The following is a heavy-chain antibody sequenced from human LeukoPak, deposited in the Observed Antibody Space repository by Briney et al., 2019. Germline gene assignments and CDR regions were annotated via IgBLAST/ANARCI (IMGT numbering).Heavy chain of an antibody. V-gene: IGHV4-39*07. CDR3: ARGITIFGVVIIQPYNWFDP. Sequence: SETLSLTCTVSGGSISSSSYYWGWIRQPPGKGLEWIGSIYYSGSTYYNPSLKSRVTISVDTSKNQFSLKLSSVTAADTAVYYCARGITIFGVVIIQPYNWFDPWGQGTLVTVSS. CDR1: GGSISSSSYY. J-gene: IGHJ5*02. D-gene: IGHD3-3*01. CDR2: IYYSGST.